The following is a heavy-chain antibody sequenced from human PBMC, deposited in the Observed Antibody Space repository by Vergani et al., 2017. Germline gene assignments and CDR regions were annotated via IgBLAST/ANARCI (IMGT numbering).Heavy chain of an antibody. Sequence: EVQLVESGGGLVQPGRSLRLSCTASGFTFGDYAMRWFRQAPGKGREWGVFIRSKAYGGTTEYAASVKGRFTNSRDDSKCIAYLQMNSLKTEDTAVYYCTSDPPPPIGGYYYYYMDVWGKGTTVTVSS. J-gene: IGHJ6*03. CDR1: GFTFGDYA. V-gene: IGHV3-49*03. CDR2: IRSKAYGGTT. CDR3: TSDPPPPIGGYYYYYMDV.